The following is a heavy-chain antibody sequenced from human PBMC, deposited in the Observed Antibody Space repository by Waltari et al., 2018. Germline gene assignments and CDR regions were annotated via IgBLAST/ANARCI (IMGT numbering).Heavy chain of an antibody. CDR1: GFTFSSYW. D-gene: IGHD2-2*01. CDR2: IRQDGSEK. Sequence: ETHLVESGGGLVKPGGSLSLSCAASGFTFSSYWLPWVRQAPGKGLEWVANIRQDGSEKYYVDSVKGRFTISRDNAKNSLYLQMNSLKADDTAVYYCARSSSTEFDSWGQGTLVTVSS. V-gene: IGHV3-7*01. CDR3: ARSSSTEFDS. J-gene: IGHJ4*02.